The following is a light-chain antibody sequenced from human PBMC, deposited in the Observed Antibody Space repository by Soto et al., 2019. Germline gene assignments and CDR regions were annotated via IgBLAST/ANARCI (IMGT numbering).Light chain of an antibody. J-gene: IGKJ3*01. V-gene: IGKV3-20*01. CDR2: GVS. Sequence: EIVLTQSPGTPSLSPGERATLSCRASQSVSNNYLAWFQQKPGQAPRVFIYGVSSRATGIPDRFSGSGSGTDFTLTISRLEPEDFAVYYCQQYDRSPFTFGPGTKVDIK. CDR1: QSVSNNY. CDR3: QQYDRSPFT.